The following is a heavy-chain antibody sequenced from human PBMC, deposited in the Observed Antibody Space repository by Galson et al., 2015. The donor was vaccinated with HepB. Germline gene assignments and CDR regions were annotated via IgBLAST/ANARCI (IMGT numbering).Heavy chain of an antibody. CDR1: GFTFSSYW. CDR2: IKQDGSEK. J-gene: IGHJ4*02. Sequence: SLRLSCAASGFTFSSYWMSWVRQAPGKGLERVANIKQDGSEKYYVDSVKGRFTISRDNAKNSLYLQMNSLRAEDTAVYYCARDLRAARPGYWGQGTLVTVSS. V-gene: IGHV3-7*01. CDR3: ARDLRAARPGY. D-gene: IGHD6-6*01.